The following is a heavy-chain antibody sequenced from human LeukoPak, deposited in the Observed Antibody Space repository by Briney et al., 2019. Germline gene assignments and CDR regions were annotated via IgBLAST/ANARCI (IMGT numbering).Heavy chain of an antibody. CDR3: ARRTAGDGSHAFDI. D-gene: IGHD6-19*01. V-gene: IGHV3-11*01. CDR2: TRNSDNNM. CDR1: GFTFSDYN. J-gene: IGHJ3*02. Sequence: PGGSLRLSCAASGFTFSDYNMSWMRQAPGKGLEWVSYTRNSDNNMFYADSVKGRFTISRDNAKYSVYLQMNSLRAEDTAVYYCARRTAGDGSHAFDIWGQGTMVTVSS.